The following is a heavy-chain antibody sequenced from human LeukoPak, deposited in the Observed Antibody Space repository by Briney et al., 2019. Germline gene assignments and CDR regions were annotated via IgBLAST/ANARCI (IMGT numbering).Heavy chain of an antibody. CDR3: ARLVMVRGVITPYFDY. CDR2: IYYSGST. Sequence: SETLSLTCTVSGGSFSSYYWSWIRQPPGKGLEWIGYIYYSGSTNYNPSLKSRVTISVDTSKNQFSLKLSSVTAADTAVYYCARLVMVRGVITPYFDYWGQGTLVTVSS. J-gene: IGHJ4*02. CDR1: GGSFSSYY. V-gene: IGHV4-59*08. D-gene: IGHD3-10*01.